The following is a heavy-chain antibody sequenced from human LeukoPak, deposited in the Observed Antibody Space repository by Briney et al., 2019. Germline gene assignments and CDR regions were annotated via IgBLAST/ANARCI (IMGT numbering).Heavy chain of an antibody. J-gene: IGHJ4*02. CDR1: GGSISTYY. CDR2: IFYSGST. D-gene: IGHD3-16*02. Sequence: SETLSLTCTVSGGSISTYYWTWIRQPPGKGLEWIGHIFYSGSTNYNPSLKSRVTISVDTSKNQFSLKLSSVTAADTAVYYCARDNYDYVSGTYPRYFDYWGQGTLVTVSS. V-gene: IGHV4-59*01. CDR3: ARDNYDYVSGTYPRYFDY.